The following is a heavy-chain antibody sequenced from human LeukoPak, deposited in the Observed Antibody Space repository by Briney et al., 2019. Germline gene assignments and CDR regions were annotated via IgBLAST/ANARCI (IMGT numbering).Heavy chain of an antibody. V-gene: IGHV3-74*01. J-gene: IGHJ4*02. Sequence: TGGSLRLSCAASGFTFRSHWMHWVRQAPGKGLVWVSRINGDGDSTLYADSVKGRFTISRDNAKNTLYLQMNSLRAEDTAVYYCARGGPAGEPDYWGQGTLVTVSS. CDR3: ARGGPAGEPDY. CDR1: GFTFRSHW. D-gene: IGHD1-14*01. CDR2: INGDGDST.